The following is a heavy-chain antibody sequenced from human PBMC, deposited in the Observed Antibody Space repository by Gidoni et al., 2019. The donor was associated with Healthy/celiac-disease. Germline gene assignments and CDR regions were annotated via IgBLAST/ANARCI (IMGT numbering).Heavy chain of an antibody. CDR2: INHSGST. Sequence: QVQLQQWGAGRLKPSETLSLTCAVYGGSFSGYYWSWIRQPPGKGLEWIGEINHSGSTNYTPSLKSRVTISVDTSKNQFSLKLSSVTAADTAVYYCARVLNYDILTGYEKGPGYFDYWGQGTLVTVSS. D-gene: IGHD3-9*01. J-gene: IGHJ4*02. V-gene: IGHV4-34*01. CDR1: GGSFSGYY. CDR3: ARVLNYDILTGYEKGPGYFDY.